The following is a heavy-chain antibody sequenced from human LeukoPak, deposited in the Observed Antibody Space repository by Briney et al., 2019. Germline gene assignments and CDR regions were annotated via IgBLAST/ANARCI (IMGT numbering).Heavy chain of an antibody. V-gene: IGHV3-30*18. J-gene: IGHJ4*02. CDR3: AKLRDSSGYYITWGTFDY. CDR1: GFTFSSYG. CDR2: ISYDGSNK. Sequence: GGSLRLSCAASGFTFSSYGMHWVRQAPGKGLEWVAVISYDGSNKYYADSVKGRFTISRDNSKNTLYLQMNSLRAEDTAVYYCAKLRDSSGYYITWGTFDYWGQGTLVTVSS. D-gene: IGHD3-22*01.